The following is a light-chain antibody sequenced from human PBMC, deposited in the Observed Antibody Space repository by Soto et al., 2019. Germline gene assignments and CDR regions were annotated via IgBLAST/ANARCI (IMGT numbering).Light chain of an antibody. Sequence: EIVLTQSPGTLSLSPGERATLSCRASQSVSSSYLAWYQQKPGQAPRLLIYGASSRATGIPDRFSGSGSGIDFTLTISRLEPEYFAVYYCQQYGSSLWTFGQGTKVEIK. CDR2: GAS. J-gene: IGKJ1*01. V-gene: IGKV3-20*01. CDR1: QSVSSSY. CDR3: QQYGSSLWT.